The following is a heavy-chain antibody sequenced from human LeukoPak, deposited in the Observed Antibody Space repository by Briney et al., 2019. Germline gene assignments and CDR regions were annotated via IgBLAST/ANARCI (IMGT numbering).Heavy chain of an antibody. D-gene: IGHD6-19*01. CDR2: ISGSGGST. CDR3: AKRKQWGLYYFDY. J-gene: IGHJ4*02. Sequence: ASVKVSCKASGGTFSSYAMSWVRQAPGKGLEWVSAISGSGGSTYYADSVKGRFTISRDNSKNTLYLQMNSLRAEDTAVYYCAKRKQWGLYYFDYWGQGTLVTVSS. V-gene: IGHV3-23*01. CDR1: GGTFSSYA.